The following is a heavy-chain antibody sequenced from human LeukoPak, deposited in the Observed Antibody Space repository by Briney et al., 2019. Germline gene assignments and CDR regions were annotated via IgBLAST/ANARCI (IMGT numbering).Heavy chain of an antibody. CDR3: ARRTEYDFWSGTNAFDI. J-gene: IGHJ3*02. Sequence: PSETLSLTXTVSGGSISSSSYYWGWIRQPPGNGLEWIGSIYYSGSTYYNPSLKSRVTISVDTSKNQFSLKLSSVTAADTAVYYCARRTEYDFWSGTNAFDIWGQGTMVTVSS. V-gene: IGHV4-39*01. D-gene: IGHD3-3*01. CDR2: IYYSGST. CDR1: GGSISSSSYY.